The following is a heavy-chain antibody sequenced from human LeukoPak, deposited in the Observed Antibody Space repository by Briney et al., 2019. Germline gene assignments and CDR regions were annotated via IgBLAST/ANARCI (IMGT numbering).Heavy chain of an antibody. D-gene: IGHD2-8*01. CDR1: GYTFTSYG. CDR3: ARDSGTYRTNGVCYLSY. Sequence: GASVKVSCKASGYTFTSYGISWVRQAPGQELEWMGWISAYNGNTNYAQKLQGRVTMTTDTSTSTAYMELRSLRSDDTAVYYCARDSGTYRTNGVCYLSYWGQGTLVTVSS. CDR2: ISAYNGNT. V-gene: IGHV1-18*01. J-gene: IGHJ4*02.